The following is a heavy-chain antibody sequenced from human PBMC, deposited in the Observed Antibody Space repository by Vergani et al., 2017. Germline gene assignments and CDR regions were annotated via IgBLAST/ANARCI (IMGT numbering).Heavy chain of an antibody. J-gene: IGHJ3*01. D-gene: IGHD3-10*01. CDR2: ISSSGSP. CDR3: ARPVGPSAIADGYHV. Sequence: QVQLQESGPGLVKPSQTLSLTCTVSGGSINSGDYYWSWIRQPPGKGLEWIGSISSSGSPYYNPTLKSRLAFSVDTSKNLFSLRLKSVTATDTGMYYCARPVGPSAIADGYHVWGQGTMVTVS. CDR1: GGSINSGDYY. V-gene: IGHV4-30-4*08.